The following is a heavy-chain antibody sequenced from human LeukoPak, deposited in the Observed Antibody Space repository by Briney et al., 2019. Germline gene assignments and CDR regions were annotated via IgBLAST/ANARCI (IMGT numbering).Heavy chain of an antibody. CDR1: GYTCTSYD. CDR2: MNPNSGNA. J-gene: IGHJ4*02. Sequence: ASVKVSCKASGYTCTSYDINWVRQATGQGLEWRGWMNPNSGNAGYAQKFQGRVTITSNPSITTAYMQLSSLRSADTAVYYCARGLMMPRWKITMIVVATRYYFDYWGQGTLVTVSS. CDR3: ARGLMMPRWKITMIVVATRYYFDY. V-gene: IGHV1-8*03. D-gene: IGHD3-22*01.